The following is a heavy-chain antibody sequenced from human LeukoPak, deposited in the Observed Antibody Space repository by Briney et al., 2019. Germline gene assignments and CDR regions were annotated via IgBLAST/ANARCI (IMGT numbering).Heavy chain of an antibody. CDR2: ISGSGYGT. CDR3: AKDMGDYGDYDYYGMDV. J-gene: IGHJ6*02. V-gene: IGHV3-23*01. D-gene: IGHD4-17*01. CDR1: GFTFSTHA. Sequence: GGSLRLSCAASGFTFSTHAMGWVRQAPGKGLEWVSAISGSGYGTYYADSVKGRFTISRDNSKNTLSLQMNSLRAEDTAIYYCAKDMGDYGDYDYYGMDVWGQGTTVTVSS.